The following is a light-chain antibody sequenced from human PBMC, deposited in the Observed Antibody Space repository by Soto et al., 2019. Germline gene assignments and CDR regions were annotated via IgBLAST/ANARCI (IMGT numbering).Light chain of an antibody. V-gene: IGKV3-15*01. CDR3: QQYNNWPPLT. J-gene: IGKJ4*01. CDR2: GAS. Sequence: EIVMTQSPATLSVSPGERATLSCRASQSVSSNLAWYQQKPGQAPRLLIYGASTRATGIPARFSGRWSGTEFTLTISSLQSEDFAVYYCQQYNNWPPLTFGGGTQVEIK. CDR1: QSVSSN.